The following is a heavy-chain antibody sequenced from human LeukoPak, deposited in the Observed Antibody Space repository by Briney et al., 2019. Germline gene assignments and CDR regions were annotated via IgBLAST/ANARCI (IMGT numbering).Heavy chain of an antibody. CDR1: GDSVSSNNSA. J-gene: IGHJ4*02. Sequence: SQTLSLTCAISGDSVSSNNSAWNWIRQSPSRGLEWLGRTYYRSKWYNDYAESMKGRITINSDTSKNQFSLQLNPVTPEDTAVYYCARDLGNSGWYTFDYWGQGTLVTVSS. CDR2: TYYRSKWYN. V-gene: IGHV6-1*01. D-gene: IGHD6-19*01. CDR3: ARDLGNSGWYTFDY.